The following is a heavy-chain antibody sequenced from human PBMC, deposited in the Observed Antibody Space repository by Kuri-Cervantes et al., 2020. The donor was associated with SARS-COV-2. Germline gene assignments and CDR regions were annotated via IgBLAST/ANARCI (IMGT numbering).Heavy chain of an antibody. CDR1: GGSISSYY. CDR2: IYNSGST. CDR3: ARVSGSGSNWAWYFDL. V-gene: IGHV4-4*07. J-gene: IGHJ2*01. D-gene: IGHD1-26*01. Sequence: SETLSLTCTVSGGSISSYYWSWIRQPAGKGLEWIGRIYNSGSTNYNPSLKSRVTISVDTSKNQFSLKLSSVTAADTAVYHCARVSGSGSNWAWYFDLWGRGTLVTVSS.